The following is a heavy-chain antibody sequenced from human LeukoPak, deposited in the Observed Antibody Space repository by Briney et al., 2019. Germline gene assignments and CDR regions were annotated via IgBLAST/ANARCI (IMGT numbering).Heavy chain of an antibody. V-gene: IGHV3-30-3*01. D-gene: IGHD4-17*01. J-gene: IGHJ4*01. CDR1: GFTFSSYA. CDR3: AKAFYGDYDLDY. Sequence: GGSLRLSCAASGFTFSSYAMHWVRQAPGKGLEWVAVISYDGSNKYYADSVKGRFTISRDNSKNTLYLQMNSLRAEDTAVYYCAKAFYGDYDLDYWGQGTLVTVSS. CDR2: ISYDGSNK.